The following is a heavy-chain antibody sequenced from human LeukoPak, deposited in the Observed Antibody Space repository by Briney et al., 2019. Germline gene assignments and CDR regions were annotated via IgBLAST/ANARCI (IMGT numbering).Heavy chain of an antibody. D-gene: IGHD2-15*01. Sequence: GRSLRLSCAASGFTFSRFGMHWVRQAPAKGLEWVAVISYDGSNKYYTDSVKGRFSISRDNSKNTLYLQMNSLRAEDTAVYYCAKDPGYCSGGSCYYFDYWGQGTLVTVSS. V-gene: IGHV3-30*18. CDR1: GFTFSRFG. CDR2: ISYDGSNK. CDR3: AKDPGYCSGGSCYYFDY. J-gene: IGHJ4*02.